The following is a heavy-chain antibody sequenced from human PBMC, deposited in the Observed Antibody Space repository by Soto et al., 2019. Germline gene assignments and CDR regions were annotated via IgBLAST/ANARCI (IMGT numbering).Heavy chain of an antibody. D-gene: IGHD6-19*01. Sequence: PSETLSLTCAVYGGSFSGYYWSWIRQPPGKGLEWIGEINHSGSTNYNPSLKSRVTISVDTSKNQFSLKLSSVTAADTAVYYCARGQSGARISGWQKKSSYYFDYWGQGTLVTVSS. J-gene: IGHJ4*02. CDR2: INHSGST. CDR3: ARGQSGARISGWQKKSSYYFDY. CDR1: GGSFSGYY. V-gene: IGHV4-34*01.